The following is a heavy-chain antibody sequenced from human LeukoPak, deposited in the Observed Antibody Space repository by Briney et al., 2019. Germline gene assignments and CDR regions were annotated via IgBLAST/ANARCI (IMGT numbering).Heavy chain of an antibody. D-gene: IGHD5-24*01. CDR1: GFTFSSYA. Sequence: GGSLRLSCAASGFTFSSYAMSWVRRAPGKGLEWVSAISGSGGSTYYADSVKGRFTISRDNSKNTLYLQMNSLRAEDTAVYYCARDRVTQSAMDVWGKGTTVTVSS. J-gene: IGHJ6*03. CDR3: ARDRVTQSAMDV. CDR2: ISGSGGST. V-gene: IGHV3-23*01.